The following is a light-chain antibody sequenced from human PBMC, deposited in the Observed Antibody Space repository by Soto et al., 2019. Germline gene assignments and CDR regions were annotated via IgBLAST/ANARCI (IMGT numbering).Light chain of an antibody. J-gene: IGKJ4*01. CDR1: QNFSSN. CDR2: GAS. CDR3: QQYNNWYS. V-gene: IGKV3-15*01. Sequence: EIVMTQSPATLSASPGERATLSCRASQNFSSNLAWYQQKPGQAPRLLIYGASTRATGIPARFSGSGSGTEFSLTISSLQSEDFAVYYCQQYNNWYSFGGGTKVEIK.